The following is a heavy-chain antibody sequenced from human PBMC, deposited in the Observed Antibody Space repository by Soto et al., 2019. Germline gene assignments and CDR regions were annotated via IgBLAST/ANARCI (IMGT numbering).Heavy chain of an antibody. CDR1: GFTFTSSA. Sequence: SVKVSCKASGFTFTSSAVQWVRQARGQRLEWIGWIVVGSGNTNYAQKFQERVTITRDMSTSTAYMELSSLRSEDTAVYYCAADPYCTNGVCYRPRFGGAFDIWGQGTMVTVS. CDR2: IVVGSGNT. J-gene: IGHJ3*02. V-gene: IGHV1-58*01. CDR3: AADPYCTNGVCYRPRFGGAFDI. D-gene: IGHD2-8*01.